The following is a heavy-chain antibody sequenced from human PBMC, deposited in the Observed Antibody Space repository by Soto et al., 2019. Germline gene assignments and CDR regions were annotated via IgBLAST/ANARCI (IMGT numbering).Heavy chain of an antibody. CDR2: INPSGGST. D-gene: IGHD3-16*01. CDR1: VYTYTSYY. J-gene: IGHJ2*01. Sequence: SVKVSCKASVYTYTSYYMQWVRQDPGQGLEWMGIINPSGGSTSYAQKFQGRVTMTRDTSTSTVYMELSSLRSEDTAVYYCARGGSREWYFDLWGRGTLVTVSS. CDR3: ARGGSREWYFDL. V-gene: IGHV1-46*01.